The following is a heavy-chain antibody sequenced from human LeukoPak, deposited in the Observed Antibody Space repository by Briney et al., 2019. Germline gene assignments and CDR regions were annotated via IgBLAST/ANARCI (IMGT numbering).Heavy chain of an antibody. CDR3: ARGHTMIVVDPFDY. D-gene: IGHD3-22*01. CDR1: GYTFTCYD. V-gene: IGHV1-8*01. CDR2: MNPNSGNT. J-gene: IGHJ4*02. Sequence: VASVKVSCKASGYTFTCYDINWVRQATGQGLEWMGWMNPNSGNTGYAQKFQGRVTMTRNTSISTAYMELSSLRSEDTAVYYCARGHTMIVVDPFDYWGQGTLVTVSS.